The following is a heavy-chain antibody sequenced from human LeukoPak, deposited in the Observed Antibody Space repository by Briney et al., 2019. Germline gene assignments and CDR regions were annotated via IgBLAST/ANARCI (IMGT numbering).Heavy chain of an antibody. CDR1: SGSISSYY. J-gene: IGHJ4*02. D-gene: IGHD3-16*01. CDR2: IYYSGST. CDR3: ARGAWDYAPFDY. V-gene: IGHV4-59*01. Sequence: SETLSLTCTVSSGSISSYYWNWIRQPPGKGLEWIGYIYYSGSTNYNPSLKSRVTISVDTSKNQFSLKLSSVTAADTAVYYCARGAWDYAPFDYWGQGTLVTVSS.